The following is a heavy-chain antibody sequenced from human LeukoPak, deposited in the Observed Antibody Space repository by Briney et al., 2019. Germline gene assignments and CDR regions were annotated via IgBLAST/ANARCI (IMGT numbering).Heavy chain of an antibody. D-gene: IGHD4-17*01. CDR2: IYYSGST. V-gene: IGHV4-39*01. CDR3: ARSSEYGDPFNY. J-gene: IGHJ4*02. CDR1: GASISRSDYF. Sequence: SETLSLTCTVSGASISRSDYFWGWIRQPLGKGLEWIGSIYYSGSTYYSPSLKGRVTISVDTSKNQFSLKLNSVTAADTAVYYCARSSEYGDPFNYWGQGTLVTVSS.